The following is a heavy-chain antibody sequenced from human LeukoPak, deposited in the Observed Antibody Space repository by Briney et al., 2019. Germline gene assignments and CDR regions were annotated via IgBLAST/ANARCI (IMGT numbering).Heavy chain of an antibody. CDR1: GGSISSGGYY. V-gene: IGHV4-31*03. Sequence: SETLSLTCTVSGGSISSGGYYWSWIRQHPGKGLEWIGYIYYSGSTYYNPSLKSRVTISVDTSKNQFSLKLSPVTAADTAVYYCAREVYNWNDGSWFDPWGQGTLVTVSS. CDR2: IYYSGST. CDR3: AREVYNWNDGSWFDP. D-gene: IGHD1-20*01. J-gene: IGHJ5*02.